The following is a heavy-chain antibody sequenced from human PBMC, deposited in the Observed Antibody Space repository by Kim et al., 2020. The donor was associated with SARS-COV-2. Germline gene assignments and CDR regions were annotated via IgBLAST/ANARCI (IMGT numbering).Heavy chain of an antibody. CDR3: TSGLWFGEPSPSDY. J-gene: IGHJ4*02. D-gene: IGHD3-10*01. V-gene: IGHV3-15*01. Sequence: GGSLRLSCAASGFTFSNAWMSWDRQAPGKGLEWVGRIKSKTDGGTTDYAAPVKGRFTISRDDSKNTLYLQMNSLKTEDTAVYYCTSGLWFGEPSPSDYWGQGTLVTVSS. CDR2: IKSKTDGGTT. CDR1: GFTFSNAW.